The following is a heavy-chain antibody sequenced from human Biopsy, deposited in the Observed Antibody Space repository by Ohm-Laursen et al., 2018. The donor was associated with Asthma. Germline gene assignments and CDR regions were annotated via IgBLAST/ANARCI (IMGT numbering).Heavy chain of an antibody. J-gene: IGHJ4*02. CDR1: GFSFNSYG. Sequence: SLRLSCAASGFSFNSYGMHWVRQAPGKGLEWLSYINNSSSIIYYADSVKGRFTISRVNAKNSLFLQMNSLRDEDTAVYYCARGYCRDDACYSPPDYWGQGTLVTVSS. V-gene: IGHV3-48*02. CDR3: ARGYCRDDACYSPPDY. D-gene: IGHD2-15*01. CDR2: INNSSSII.